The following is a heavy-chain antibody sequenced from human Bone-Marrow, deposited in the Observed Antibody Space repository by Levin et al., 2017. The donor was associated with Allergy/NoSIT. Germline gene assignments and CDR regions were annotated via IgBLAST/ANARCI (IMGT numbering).Heavy chain of an antibody. J-gene: IGHJ6*02. CDR1: GFTFSSYG. D-gene: IGHD6-19*01. Sequence: GESLKISCAASGFTFSSYGMHWVRQAPGKGLEWVAVIWYDGSNKYYADSVKGRFTISRDNSKNTLYLQMNSLRAEDTAVYYCARDLIGYSSGWYKGTYYYYYGMDVWGQGTTVTVSS. CDR2: IWYDGSNK. CDR3: ARDLIGYSSGWYKGTYYYYYGMDV. V-gene: IGHV3-33*01.